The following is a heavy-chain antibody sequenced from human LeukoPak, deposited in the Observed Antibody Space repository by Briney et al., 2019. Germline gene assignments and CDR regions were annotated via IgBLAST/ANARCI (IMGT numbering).Heavy chain of an antibody. D-gene: IGHD1-26*01. CDR2: IYYSGST. J-gene: IGHJ4*02. CDR1: GGSISSYY. Sequence: SETLSLTCTVSGGSISSYYWSWIRQPPAKGLEWIGYIYYSGSTNYNPSLKSRVTISVDKSKNQFSLKLSCVPAADTAVYYCARAREGAFDYWGQGTLVTVSS. V-gene: IGHV4-59*01. CDR3: ARAREGAFDY.